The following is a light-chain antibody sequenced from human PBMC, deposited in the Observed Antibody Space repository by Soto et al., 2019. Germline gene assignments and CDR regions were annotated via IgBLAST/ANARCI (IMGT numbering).Light chain of an antibody. CDR1: QSISSY. CDR2: AAS. J-gene: IGKJ4*01. CDR3: QESYSTPLT. V-gene: IGKV1-39*01. Sequence: DIQMTQSPSSLSASVGDRVTITCRASQSISSYLNWYQQKPGKAPKRLIYAASSLQSGVPSRFSGSGSGTDFTLTISSLQPEDYGSDYCQESYSTPLTFGGGTKV.